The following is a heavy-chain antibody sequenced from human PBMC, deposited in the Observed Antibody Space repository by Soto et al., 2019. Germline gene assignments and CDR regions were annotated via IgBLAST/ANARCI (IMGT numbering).Heavy chain of an antibody. CDR2: IKQDGSEK. J-gene: IGHJ4*02. Sequence: EVQLVESGGGLVQPGGPLRHPCAASGFTFETSWMTWVRQAPGKGLEWVANIKQDGSEKYYVDSVKGRFTISRDNAKNSLYLQMNSLRVDDTAVYFCVRARLSSWGQLPLVTVS. V-gene: IGHV3-7*01. CDR1: GFTFETSW. CDR3: VRARLSS.